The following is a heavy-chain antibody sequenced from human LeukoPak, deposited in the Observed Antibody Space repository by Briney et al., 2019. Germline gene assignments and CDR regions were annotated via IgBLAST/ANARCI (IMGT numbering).Heavy chain of an antibody. CDR1: GGTFSSYA. Sequence: SVKVSCKASGGTFSSYAISWARQAPGQGLEWMGGIIPIFGTANYAQKFQGRVTITADESTSTAYMELSSLRSEDTAVYYCASSFQHCSGGSCYSEFAYWGQGTLVTVSS. J-gene: IGHJ4*02. V-gene: IGHV1-69*01. D-gene: IGHD2-15*01. CDR3: ASSFQHCSGGSCYSEFAY. CDR2: IIPIFGTA.